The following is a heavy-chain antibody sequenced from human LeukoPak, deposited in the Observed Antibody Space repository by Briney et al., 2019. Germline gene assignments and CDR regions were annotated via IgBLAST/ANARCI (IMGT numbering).Heavy chain of an antibody. V-gene: IGHV4-34*01. CDR2: INHSEST. D-gene: IGHD1-1*01. J-gene: IGHJ4*02. CDR1: GGSFSGYY. CDR3: ARIRDWNTYYFDY. Sequence: PSETLSLTCAVYGGSFSGYYWSWIRQPPGKGLEWIGEINHSESTNYNPSLKSRVTISVDTSKNQFSLKLSSVTAADTAVYYCARIRDWNTYYFDYWGQGTLVTVSS.